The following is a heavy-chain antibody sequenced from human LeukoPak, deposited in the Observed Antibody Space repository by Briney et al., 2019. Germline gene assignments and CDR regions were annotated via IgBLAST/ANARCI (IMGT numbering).Heavy chain of an antibody. CDR3: ARASGASVVTDYYYYGMDV. D-gene: IGHD2-21*02. V-gene: IGHV3-30*02. CDR1: GFTFSSYG. CDR2: IRYDGSNK. Sequence: GGSLRLSCAASGFTFSSYGMHWVRQAPGKGLEWVAFIRYDGSNKYYADSVKGRFTISRDNSKNTLYLQMNSLKTEDTAVYYCARASGASVVTDYYYYGMDVWGQGTTVTVSS. J-gene: IGHJ6*02.